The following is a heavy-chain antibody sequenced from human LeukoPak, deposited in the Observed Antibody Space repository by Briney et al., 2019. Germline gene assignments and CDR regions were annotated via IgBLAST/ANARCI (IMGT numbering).Heavy chain of an antibody. CDR2: INPNSGGT. D-gene: IGHD6-13*01. J-gene: IGHJ6*03. V-gene: IGHV1-2*02. CDR1: GYTFTGYY. CDR3: ARDRGLDIAAAGKFRHYYYYMDI. Sequence: GASVKVSCKASGYTFTGYYMHGVRQAPGQGREGMGWINPNSGGTNYAQKLQGRVTMTRDTAISTAYMELSRLRSDDTAVYYCARDRGLDIAAAGKFRHYYYYMDIWGKGTTVTVFS.